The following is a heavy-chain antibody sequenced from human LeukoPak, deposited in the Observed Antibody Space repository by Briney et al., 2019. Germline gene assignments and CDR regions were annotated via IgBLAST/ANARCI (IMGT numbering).Heavy chain of an antibody. J-gene: IGHJ4*02. Sequence: GGSLRLSCAASGFPFSSYAMSWVRQAPGKGLEWVSAISGSGGSTYYADSVKGRFTISRDNSKNTLYLQMNSLRAEDTAVYYCAKDYQAHYYGSGSYYANFDHWGQGTLVTVSS. V-gene: IGHV3-23*01. CDR2: ISGSGGST. D-gene: IGHD3-10*01. CDR3: AKDYQAHYYGSGSYYANFDH. CDR1: GFPFSSYA.